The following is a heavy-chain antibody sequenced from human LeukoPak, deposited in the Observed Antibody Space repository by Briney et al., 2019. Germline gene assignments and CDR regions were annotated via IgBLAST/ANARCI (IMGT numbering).Heavy chain of an antibody. D-gene: IGHD3/OR15-3a*01. CDR2: ISYDGSNK. CDR3: AKDVGLGMIYYGMDV. J-gene: IGHJ6*02. V-gene: IGHV3-30*18. Sequence: GGSLRLSCAASGFTFSSYAMSWVRQAPGKGLEWVAVISYDGSNKYYADSVKGRFTISRDKSKNTLYLQMNSLRAEDTAVYYCAKDVGLGMIYYGMDVWGQGATVTVSS. CDR1: GFTFSSYA.